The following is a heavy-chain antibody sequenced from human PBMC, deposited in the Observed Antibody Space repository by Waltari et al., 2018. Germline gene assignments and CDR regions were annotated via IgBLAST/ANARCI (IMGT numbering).Heavy chain of an antibody. CDR1: GFTFSSFG. D-gene: IGHD3-10*01. J-gene: IGHJ6*02. CDR2: IWYDGSNK. V-gene: IGHV3-33*01. Sequence: QVQLVESGGGVVQPGRSLRLPCAASGFTFSSFGMHWVRQAPGKGLEWVAVIWYDGSNKYYADSVKGRFTISRDNSKNTLYLQMNSLRAEDTAVYYCARTPMVRGVPYYGMDVWGQGTTVTVSS. CDR3: ARTPMVRGVPYYGMDV.